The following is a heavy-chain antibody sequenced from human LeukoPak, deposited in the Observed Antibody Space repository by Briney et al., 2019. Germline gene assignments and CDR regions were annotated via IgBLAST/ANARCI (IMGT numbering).Heavy chain of an antibody. V-gene: IGHV1-69*13. CDR3: ARRIAVAGFTAFDI. CDR2: IIPIFGTA. Sequence: ASVKVSCKASGGTFSSYAISWVRQAPGQGLEWMGGIIPIFGTANYARKFQGRVTITADESTSTAYMELSSLRSEDTAVYYCARRIAVAGFTAFDIWGQGTMVTVSS. D-gene: IGHD6-19*01. J-gene: IGHJ3*02. CDR1: GGTFSSYA.